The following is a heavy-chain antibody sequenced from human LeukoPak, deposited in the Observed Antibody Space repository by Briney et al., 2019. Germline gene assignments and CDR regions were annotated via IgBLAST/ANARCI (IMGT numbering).Heavy chain of an antibody. J-gene: IGHJ4*02. D-gene: IGHD1-26*01. CDR2: ISYDGSNK. CDR3: AKGEGGSQGYYFDY. Sequence: PGGSLRLSCAASGFTFSSYGMHWVRQAPGKGLEWVAVISYDGSNKYYADSVKGRFTISRDNSKNTLYLQMNSLRAEDTAVYYCAKGEGGSQGYYFDYWGQGPLVTVSS. V-gene: IGHV3-30*18. CDR1: GFTFSSYG.